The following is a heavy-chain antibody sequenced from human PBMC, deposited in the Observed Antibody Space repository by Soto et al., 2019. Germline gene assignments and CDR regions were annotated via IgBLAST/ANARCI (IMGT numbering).Heavy chain of an antibody. D-gene: IGHD1-26*01. CDR3: AREWSPPLAVFDY. CDR1: GFTLTTYW. CDR2: IKQDGSEK. Sequence: VSLRLSCAASGFTLTTYWMSWVRQAPGKGLEWVANIKQDGSEKYYVDSVRGRFTISRDNAWNSVSLQMNSLGVEDTAVYFCAREWSPPLAVFDYWGQGVLVTVSS. J-gene: IGHJ4*02. V-gene: IGHV3-7*03.